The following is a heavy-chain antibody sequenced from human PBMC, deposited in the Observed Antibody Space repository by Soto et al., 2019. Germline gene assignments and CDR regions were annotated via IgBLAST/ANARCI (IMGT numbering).Heavy chain of an antibody. J-gene: IGHJ4*02. CDR3: ARDGGRNGNIDY. CDR1: GFTFRDYN. D-gene: IGHD3-16*01. Sequence: PGGSLRLSCVASGFTFRDYNMDWVRQAPGKGLEWVAYISTISSSIYYADSAKGRFNISRDNAKNSLYLQMNSLSDEDTAVYYCARDGGRNGNIDYWGQGTLVTVSS. V-gene: IGHV3-48*02. CDR2: ISTISSSI.